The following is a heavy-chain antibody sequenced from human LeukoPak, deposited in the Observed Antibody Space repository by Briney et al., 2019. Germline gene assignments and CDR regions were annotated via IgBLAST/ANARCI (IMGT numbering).Heavy chain of an antibody. CDR1: GGSISSSSYY. Sequence: SETLSLTCTVSGGSISSSSYYWGWIRQPPGKGLEWIGSIYYSGSTYYNPSLKSRVTISVDTSKNQFSLKLSSVTAADTAVYYCARRQSTVTTKGGYYYYYMDVWGKGTTVTVSS. D-gene: IGHD4-11*01. V-gene: IGHV4-39*01. J-gene: IGHJ6*03. CDR3: ARRQSTVTTKGGYYYYYMDV. CDR2: IYYSGST.